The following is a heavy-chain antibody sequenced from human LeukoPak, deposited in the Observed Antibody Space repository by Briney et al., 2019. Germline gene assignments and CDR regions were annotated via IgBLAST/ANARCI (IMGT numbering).Heavy chain of an antibody. D-gene: IGHD3-3*01. Sequence: AGGSLRLSCAASGFTFSSYGMHWVRQAPGKGLEWVAVIWYDGSNKYYADSVKGRFTISRDNSKNTLYLQMNSLRAEDTAVYYCATAVFGVVIIPNYFDYWGQGTLVTVSS. J-gene: IGHJ4*02. CDR3: ATAVFGVVIIPNYFDY. V-gene: IGHV3-33*01. CDR1: GFTFSSYG. CDR2: IWYDGSNK.